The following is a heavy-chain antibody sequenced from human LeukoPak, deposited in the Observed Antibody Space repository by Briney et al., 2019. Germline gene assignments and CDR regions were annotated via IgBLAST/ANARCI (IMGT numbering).Heavy chain of an antibody. CDR1: GYTFTIYG. CDR3: ARGIAVAGTYYFDY. Sequence: ASVKVSCXASGYTFTIYGISWVRQAPGQGLEWMEWISAYNGNTNYAQKLQGRVTMTTDTSTSTAYMELRSLRSDDTAVYYCARGIAVAGTYYFDYWGQGTLVTVSS. V-gene: IGHV1-18*01. D-gene: IGHD6-19*01. CDR2: ISAYNGNT. J-gene: IGHJ4*02.